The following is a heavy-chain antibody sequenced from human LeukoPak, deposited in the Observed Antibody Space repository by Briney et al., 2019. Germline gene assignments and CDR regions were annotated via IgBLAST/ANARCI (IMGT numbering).Heavy chain of an antibody. V-gene: IGHV1-18*01. CDR2: ISAYNGNT. CDR3: ARDWPRFWSGYYPFDY. J-gene: IGHJ4*02. D-gene: IGHD3-3*01. Sequence: ASVKVSCKASGYTFTSYGISWVRQAPGQGLEWMGWISAYNGNTNYAQELQGRVTMTTDTSTSTAYMELRSLRSDDTAVYYCARDWPRFWSGYYPFDYWGQGTLVTVSS. CDR1: GYTFTSYG.